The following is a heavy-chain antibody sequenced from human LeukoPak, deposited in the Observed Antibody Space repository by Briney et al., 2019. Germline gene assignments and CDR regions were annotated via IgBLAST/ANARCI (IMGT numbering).Heavy chain of an antibody. Sequence: ASVKVSCTASGYTFTSYGISWVRQAPGQGLEWMGWISAYNGNTNYAQKLQGRVTMTTDTSTSTAYMELRSLRSEDTAVYYCARGGLKGDYGGNWFDPWGQGTLVTVSS. J-gene: IGHJ5*02. CDR3: ARGGLKGDYGGNWFDP. V-gene: IGHV1-18*01. CDR1: GYTFTSYG. D-gene: IGHD4-23*01. CDR2: ISAYNGNT.